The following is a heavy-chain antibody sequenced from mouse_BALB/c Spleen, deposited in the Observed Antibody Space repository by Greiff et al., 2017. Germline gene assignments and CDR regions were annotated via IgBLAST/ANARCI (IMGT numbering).Heavy chain of an antibody. CDR2: ISSGGST. CDR3: ARKGSNYFFDY. CDR1: GFTFSSYA. Sequence: DVKLVESGGGLVKPGGSLKLSCAASGFTFSSYAMSWVRQTPEKRLEWVASISSGGSTYYPDSVKGRFTISRDNARNILYLQMSSLRSEDTAMYYCARKGSNYFFDYWGQGTTLTVSS. V-gene: IGHV5-6-5*01. D-gene: IGHD2-5*01. J-gene: IGHJ2*01.